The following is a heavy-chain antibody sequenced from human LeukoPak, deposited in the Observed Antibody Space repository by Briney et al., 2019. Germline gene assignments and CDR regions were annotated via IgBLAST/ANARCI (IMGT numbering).Heavy chain of an antibody. J-gene: IGHJ4*02. Sequence: GGSLRLSCAASGFTFSSYAMSWVRQAPGKGLEWVSAISGSGGSTYYADSVKGRFTISRDNSKNTLYLQMNSLRAEDTAVYYWAKGPRAPPVDTAMAPFDYWGQGTLVTVSS. V-gene: IGHV3-23*01. CDR2: ISGSGGST. D-gene: IGHD5-18*01. CDR1: GFTFSSYA. CDR3: AKGPRAPPVDTAMAPFDY.